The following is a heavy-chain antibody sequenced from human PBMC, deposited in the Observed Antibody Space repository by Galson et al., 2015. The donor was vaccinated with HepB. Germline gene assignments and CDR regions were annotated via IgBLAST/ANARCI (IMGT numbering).Heavy chain of an antibody. CDR3: AKDHYYYYDSSGYSAPFDY. V-gene: IGHV3-30*18. D-gene: IGHD3-22*01. CDR2: IPYDGSNK. CDR1: GFTFSSYG. J-gene: IGHJ4*02. Sequence: SLRLSCAASGFTFSSYGMHWVRQAPGKGLEWVAVIPYDGSNKYYADSVKGRFTISRDNSKNTLYLQMNSLRAEDTAVYYCAKDHYYYYDSSGYSAPFDYWGQGTLVTVSS.